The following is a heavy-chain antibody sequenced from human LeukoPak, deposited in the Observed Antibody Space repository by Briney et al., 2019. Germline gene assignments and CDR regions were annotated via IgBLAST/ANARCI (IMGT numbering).Heavy chain of an antibody. J-gene: IGHJ4*02. Sequence: SSETLSLTCAVYGGSFSGYYWSWIRQPPGKGLEWIGEINHSGSTNYNPSLKSRVTISVDTSKNQFPLKLSSVTAADTAVYYCARVSIPAADFGYWGQGTLVTVSS. CDR1: GGSFSGYY. CDR3: ARVSIPAADFGY. D-gene: IGHD2-2*01. V-gene: IGHV4-34*01. CDR2: INHSGST.